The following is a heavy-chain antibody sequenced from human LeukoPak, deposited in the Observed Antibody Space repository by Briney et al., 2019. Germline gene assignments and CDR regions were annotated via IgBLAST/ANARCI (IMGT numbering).Heavy chain of an antibody. CDR3: AKDLQAAAGP. V-gene: IGHV3-7*03. CDR1: GFTFSSHW. CDR2: IKEDGTRK. D-gene: IGHD6-13*01. J-gene: IGHJ5*02. Sequence: PGGSLRLSCAASGFTFSSHWMTWVRQAPGKGLEWVANIKEDGTRKNYMDSVKGRFTISRDNAKNSLYLQMSGLRAEDTAVYYCAKDLQAAAGPWGQGTLVTVSS.